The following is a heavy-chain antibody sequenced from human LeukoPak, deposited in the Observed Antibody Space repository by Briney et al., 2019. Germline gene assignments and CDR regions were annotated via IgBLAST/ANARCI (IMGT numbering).Heavy chain of an antibody. CDR2: INPSGGST. CDR3: ARDGDLGYCSSTSCPTA. Sequence: ASVEVSCKASGYTFTTYYMHWVRQAPGQGLEWMGIINPSGGSTTYAQNFQGRVTMTRDTSTSAVYMEVSSLRSEDTAVYYCARDGDLGYCSSTSCPTAWGQGTLVTVSS. J-gene: IGHJ4*02. V-gene: IGHV1-46*01. D-gene: IGHD2-2*01. CDR1: GYTFTTYY.